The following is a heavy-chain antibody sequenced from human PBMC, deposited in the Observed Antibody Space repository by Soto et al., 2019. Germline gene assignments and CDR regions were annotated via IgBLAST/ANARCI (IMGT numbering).Heavy chain of an antibody. V-gene: IGHV1-58*01. J-gene: IGHJ4*02. CDR3: AAANLGYCSGGSCYSYGY. CDR1: GFTFTSSA. D-gene: IGHD2-15*01. Sequence: QMQLVQSGPEVKKPGTSVKVSCKASGFTFTSSAVQWVRQARGQRLEWIGWIVVGSGNTNYAQKLQERVTITRDMSTSTAYMELSSLRSEDTAVYYCAAANLGYCSGGSCYSYGYWGQGTLVTVSS. CDR2: IVVGSGNT.